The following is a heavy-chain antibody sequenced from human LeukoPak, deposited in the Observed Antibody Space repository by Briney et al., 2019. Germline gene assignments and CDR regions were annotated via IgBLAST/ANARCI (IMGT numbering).Heavy chain of an antibody. CDR2: IYYSGST. Sequence: PSETLSLTCTVSGGSISSSSYYWGWIRQPPGKGLEWIGSIYYSGSTNYNPSLKSRVTISVDTSKNQFSLKLSSVTAADTAVYYCARAQVYYDSSMWFDYWGQGTLVTVSS. V-gene: IGHV4-39*07. D-gene: IGHD3-22*01. CDR3: ARAQVYYDSSMWFDY. J-gene: IGHJ4*02. CDR1: GGSISSSSYY.